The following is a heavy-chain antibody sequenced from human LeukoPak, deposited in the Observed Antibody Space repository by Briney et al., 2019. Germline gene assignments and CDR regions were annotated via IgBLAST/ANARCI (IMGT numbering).Heavy chain of an antibody. CDR1: GFSLSTSGMC. J-gene: IGHJ4*02. Sequence: SGPALVKPTQTLTLTCTFSGFSLSTSGMCVSWIRQPLGKALEWLALIDWDDDKYYSTSLKARLTISKDTSKNQVVLTMTNMDPVDTATYYCARATYYDFWSGYKFDYWGQGTLVTVSS. D-gene: IGHD3-3*01. CDR3: ARATYYDFWSGYKFDY. V-gene: IGHV2-70*01. CDR2: IDWDDDK.